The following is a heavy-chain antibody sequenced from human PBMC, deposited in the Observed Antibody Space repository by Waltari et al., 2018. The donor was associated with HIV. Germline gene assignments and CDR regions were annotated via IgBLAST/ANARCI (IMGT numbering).Heavy chain of an antibody. D-gene: IGHD3-22*01. CDR3: ARDLIFYYDTSDYYPFDY. J-gene: IGHJ4*02. CDR2: SNHNSGNT. Sequence: QVQLVQSGAEVKKPGASVKVSCKASGYTFTDYYMHWVRQAPGQGLEWLGWSNHNSGNTSYAQNCQGRVSMTRDTSIRTAYMELSRLISDDTAVYYCARDLIFYYDTSDYYPFDYWGQGTLVTVSS. V-gene: IGHV1-2*02. CDR1: GYTFTDYY.